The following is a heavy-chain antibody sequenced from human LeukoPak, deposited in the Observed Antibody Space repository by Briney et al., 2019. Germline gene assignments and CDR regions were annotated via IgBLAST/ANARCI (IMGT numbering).Heavy chain of an antibody. J-gene: IGHJ5*02. CDR1: GYTFTSYD. Sequence: EASVKVSCKASGYTFTSYDINWVRQATGQGLEWMGWMNPNSGNTGYAQKFQGRVTMTRNTSISTAYMELSSLRSEDTAVYYRARMRITVNWFDPWGQGTLVTVSS. CDR3: ARMRITVNWFDP. D-gene: IGHD3-10*01. CDR2: MNPNSGNT. V-gene: IGHV1-8*01.